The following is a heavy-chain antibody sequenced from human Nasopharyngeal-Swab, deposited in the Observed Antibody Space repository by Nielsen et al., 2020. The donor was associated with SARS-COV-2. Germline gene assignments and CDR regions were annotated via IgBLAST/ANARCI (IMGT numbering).Heavy chain of an antibody. V-gene: IGHV3-30*18. D-gene: IGHD2-2*01. Sequence: VRQAPGKGLEWVAVISYDGSNKYYADSVKGRFTISRDNSKNTLYLQMNSLRAEDTAVYYCAEGGLFYCSSTSCYGFDYWGQGTLVTVSS. CDR2: ISYDGSNK. CDR3: AEGGLFYCSSTSCYGFDY. J-gene: IGHJ4*02.